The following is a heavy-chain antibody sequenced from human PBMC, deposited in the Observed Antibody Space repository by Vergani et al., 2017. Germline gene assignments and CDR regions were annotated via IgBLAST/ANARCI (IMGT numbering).Heavy chain of an antibody. CDR1: GGTFSSYA. D-gene: IGHD3-16*01. Sequence: QVQLVQSGAEVKKPGSSVKVSCKASGGTFSSYAISWVRQAPGQGLEWMGGIIPIFGTANYAQKFQGRVTITADETTSTAYMELSSLRSEDTTVYYCARDTGGPRLNAFDIWGQGTMVTVSS. CDR2: IIPIFGTA. CDR3: ARDTGGPRLNAFDI. V-gene: IGHV1-69*01. J-gene: IGHJ3*02.